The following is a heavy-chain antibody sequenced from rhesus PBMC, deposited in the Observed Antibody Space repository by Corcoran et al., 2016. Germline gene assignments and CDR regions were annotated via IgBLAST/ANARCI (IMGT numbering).Heavy chain of an antibody. CDR3: AKDQVGSGWYYFDY. D-gene: IGHD6-31*01. J-gene: IGHJ4*01. V-gene: IGHV3S5*01. Sequence: EVQLVESGGGLVQPGGSLRLSCAASGFTFSSYGMSWVRQAPGKGLEWVSYISNGGGSTYSADYVKGRYTISRDNAKNTLSRQMNSRRAEDTAVYYCAKDQVGSGWYYFDYWGQGVLVTVSS. CDR1: GFTFSSYG. CDR2: ISNGGGST.